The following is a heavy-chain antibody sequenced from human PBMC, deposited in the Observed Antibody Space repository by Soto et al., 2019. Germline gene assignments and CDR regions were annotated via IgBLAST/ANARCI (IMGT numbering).Heavy chain of an antibody. CDR3: AGGLTYGDFDY. V-gene: IGHV1-18*01. D-gene: IGHD4-17*01. CDR2: LTAYDSKR. J-gene: IGHJ4*02. Sequence: QVQMVQSGVEVRKTGASVRVSCKTSGYTFTTFGIHWVRQAPGQGLEWMGCLTAYDSKRNFAQKFQDRLTMTMDITTSTGYMELSGLRSDDTAVYFCAGGLTYGDFDYWGRGTQVAVSS. CDR1: GYTFTTFG.